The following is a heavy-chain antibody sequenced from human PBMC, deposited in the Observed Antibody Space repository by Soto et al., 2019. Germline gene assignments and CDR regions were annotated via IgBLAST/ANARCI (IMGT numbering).Heavy chain of an antibody. D-gene: IGHD2-2*03. J-gene: IGHJ4*02. CDR1: GFTFRTYG. Sequence: GGSLSLSCAASGFTFRTYGMHWVRPAPGKGLEWVAVVSYDGSRQYYRESVRGRFIISRDNSKNTLSLQMNSLRPEDTSVYFCAKGQIPGSTGSPGYFDSWGQGAVVTVSS. CDR3: AKGQIPGSTGSPGYFDS. V-gene: IGHV3-30*18. CDR2: VSYDGSRQ.